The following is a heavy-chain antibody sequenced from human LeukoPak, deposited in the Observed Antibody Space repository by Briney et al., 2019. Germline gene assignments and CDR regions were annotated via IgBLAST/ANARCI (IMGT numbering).Heavy chain of an antibody. CDR3: VRQTGSSWSFEAFDV. Sequence: SETLSLTCTVSGGSVSTSSYYWGWIRQPPGKGLEWIGSFYYSGSTFHNPSLKSRVTISVDTSKSQFSLKLSSVTAADTAVYYCVRQTGSSWSFEAFDVWGQGTMVSVSS. J-gene: IGHJ3*01. D-gene: IGHD6-13*01. V-gene: IGHV4-39*01. CDR2: FYYSGST. CDR1: GGSVSTSSYY.